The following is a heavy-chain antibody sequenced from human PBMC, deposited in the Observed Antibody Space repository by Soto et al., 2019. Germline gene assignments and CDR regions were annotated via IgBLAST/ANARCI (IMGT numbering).Heavy chain of an antibody. CDR1: GVSITSYF. D-gene: IGHD3-9*01. J-gene: IGHJ4*02. CDR2: ISFSGAT. CDR3: ARDRRDGDKRYFEF. Sequence: SSETLSLTCTVSGVSITSYFWSWIRQTPGKGLDWIGSISFSGATYSNPSLKGRAALSVDTSENHLSLTLNSVTSADTAVYFCARDRRDGDKRYFEFWGQGSQVTVSS. V-gene: IGHV4-59*01.